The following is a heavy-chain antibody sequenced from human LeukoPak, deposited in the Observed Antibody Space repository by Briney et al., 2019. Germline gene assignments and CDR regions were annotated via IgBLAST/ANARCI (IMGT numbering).Heavy chain of an antibody. Sequence: GGSLRLSCAASGFTFSSYAMSWVRQAPGKGLEWVSAISGSGGSTYYADSVKGRFTISRDNSKNTLYLQMNSLRAEDTAVYYCATVHDYVWRSYRSFAYWGPGTLVTVSS. D-gene: IGHD3-16*02. CDR2: ISGSGGST. V-gene: IGHV3-23*01. J-gene: IGHJ4*02. CDR3: ATVHDYVWRSYRSFAY. CDR1: GFTFSSYA.